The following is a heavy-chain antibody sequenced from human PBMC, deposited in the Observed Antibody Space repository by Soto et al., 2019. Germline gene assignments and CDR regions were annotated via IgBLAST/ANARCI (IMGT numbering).Heavy chain of an antibody. V-gene: IGHV1-18*01. CDR1: GYTFTSYG. CDR3: ARVSASITIFGVVITWFDP. Sequence: ASVKVSCKASGYTFTSYGISWVRQAPGQGLEWMGWISAHNGNTNYAQKLQGRVTMTTDTSTSTAYMELRSLRSDDTAVYYCARVSASITIFGVVITWFDPWGQGTLVTVSS. J-gene: IGHJ5*02. CDR2: ISAHNGNT. D-gene: IGHD3-3*01.